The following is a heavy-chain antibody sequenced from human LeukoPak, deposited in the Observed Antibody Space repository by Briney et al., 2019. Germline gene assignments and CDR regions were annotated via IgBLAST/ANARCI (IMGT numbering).Heavy chain of an antibody. CDR2: ISYDGSNK. CDR1: GFTFSSYG. CDR3: AKEGPVAAAGTFDY. Sequence: PGGSLRLSCAASGFTFSSYGMHWVRQAPGKGLEWVAVISYDGSNKYYADSVKGRFTISRDNSKNTLYLQMNSLRAEDTAVYYCAKEGPVAAAGTFDYWGQGTLVTVSS. V-gene: IGHV3-30*18. D-gene: IGHD6-13*01. J-gene: IGHJ4*02.